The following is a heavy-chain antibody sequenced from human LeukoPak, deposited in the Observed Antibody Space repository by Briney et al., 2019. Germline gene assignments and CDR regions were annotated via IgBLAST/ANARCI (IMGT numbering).Heavy chain of an antibody. J-gene: IGHJ6*03. D-gene: IGHD2-21*02. Sequence: GGSLRLSCVASEFTLSDYYMSWIRQAPGKGLEWISFISSSGSTRYYADSVKGRFTISRDNAKNSLYLQMNSLRAEDTAVYYCARDFYCGGDCLDYYYYYMDVWGKGTTVTVSS. CDR1: EFTLSDYY. CDR2: ISSSGSTR. CDR3: ARDFYCGGDCLDYYYYYMDV. V-gene: IGHV3-11*04.